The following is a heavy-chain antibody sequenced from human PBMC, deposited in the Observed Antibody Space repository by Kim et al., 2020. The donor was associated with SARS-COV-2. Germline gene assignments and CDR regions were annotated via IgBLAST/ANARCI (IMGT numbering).Heavy chain of an antibody. CDR2: ISYDGSNK. V-gene: IGHV3-30-3*01. D-gene: IGHD3-3*01. Sequence: GGSLRLSCAASGFTFSSYAMHWVRQAPGKGLEWVAVISYDGSNKYYADSVKGRFTISRDNSKNTLYLQMNSLRAEDTAVYYCARDRPGFSSSNFDYWGQGTLVTVSS. CDR1: GFTFSSYA. CDR3: ARDRPGFSSSNFDY. J-gene: IGHJ4*02.